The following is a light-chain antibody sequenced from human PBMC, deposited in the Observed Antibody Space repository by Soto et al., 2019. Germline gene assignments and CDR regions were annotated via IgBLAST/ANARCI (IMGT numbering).Light chain of an antibody. CDR2: SVS. CDR3: QQSYSTLFT. CDR1: QTVIRY. Sequence: IQMTQFPSSLSASVGDRVTITCRAGQTVIRYLNWYQQKPGRAPNLLIYSVSNLHIGVPSRFSGSGSGTEFTLTISDLQPEDFATYYCQQSYSTLFTFGPGTKVEIK. J-gene: IGKJ3*01. V-gene: IGKV1-39*01.